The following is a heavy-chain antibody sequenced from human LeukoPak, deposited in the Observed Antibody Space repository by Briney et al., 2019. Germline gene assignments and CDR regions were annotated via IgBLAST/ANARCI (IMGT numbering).Heavy chain of an antibody. V-gene: IGHV1-18*01. D-gene: IGHD3-10*01. CDR1: GYTFTSYG. CDR3: ARGATTTYYYGSGSYDFDY. J-gene: IGHJ4*02. CDR2: IRAYNGNT. Sequence: ASVKVSCKASGYTFTSYGISWVRQAPGQGLEWMGWIRAYNGNTNYAQKLQGRVTMTTDTSTSTAYMELRSLRSDDTAVYYCARGATTTYYYGSGSYDFDYWGQGTLVTVSS.